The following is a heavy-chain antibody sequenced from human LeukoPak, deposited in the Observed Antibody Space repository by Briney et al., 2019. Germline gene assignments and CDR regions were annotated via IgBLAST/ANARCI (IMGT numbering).Heavy chain of an antibody. CDR3: ARVGSPTRFDP. CDR1: GGSISSSSYY. J-gene: IGHJ5*02. D-gene: IGHD1-26*01. V-gene: IGHV4-39*07. CDR2: IYYSGST. Sequence: PSETLSLTCTVSGGSISSSSYYWGWIRQPPGKGLEWIGSIYYSGSTYYNPSLKSRVTISVDTSKNQFSLKLSSVTAADTAVYYCARVGSPTRFDPWGQGTLVTVSS.